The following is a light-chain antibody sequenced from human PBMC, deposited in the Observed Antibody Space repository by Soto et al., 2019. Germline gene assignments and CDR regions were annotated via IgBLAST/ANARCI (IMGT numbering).Light chain of an antibody. V-gene: IGLV1-51*02. J-gene: IGLJ2*01. CDR2: ENT. CDR3: ASWDYGLSAVI. CDR1: SSNIGSNY. Sequence: QSVLTQPPSVSAAPGQKVTISCSGSSSNIGSNYVSWYQQLPGTAPKLLIYENTKRPSGITDRFSGSKSGTSATLGITGLQSGDEADYYCASWDYGLSAVIFGGGTKVTV.